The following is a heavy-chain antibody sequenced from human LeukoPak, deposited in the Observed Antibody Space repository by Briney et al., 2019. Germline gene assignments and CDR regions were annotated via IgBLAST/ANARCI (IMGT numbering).Heavy chain of an antibody. J-gene: IGHJ5*01. V-gene: IGHV1-18*01. D-gene: IGHD6-19*01. CDR2: ISAYNGNT. CDR1: GYTFTSYG. Sequence: WASVKVSCKASGYTFTSYGISWVRQAPGQGLEWMGWISAYNGNTNYAQKLQGRVTMTTDTSTSTAYMELRTLRSDDTAVYYCARDSSGWYHWFDSWGQGTLVTVSS. CDR3: ARDSSGWYHWFDS.